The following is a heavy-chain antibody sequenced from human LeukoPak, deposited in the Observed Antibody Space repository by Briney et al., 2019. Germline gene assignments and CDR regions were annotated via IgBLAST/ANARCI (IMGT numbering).Heavy chain of an antibody. CDR3: AGRDSARNPWAY. CDR1: EFKFTNFW. D-gene: IGHD4-11*01. Sequence: GGSLSFSCAAPEFKFTNFWLNWIRGAPGRALNGVANIRPDGSEQFYVDSVKGRFTISRDNAKNSVYLQMNSLRADDTAVYYCAGRDSARNPWAYWGKGTLVTVST. J-gene: IGHJ4*02. V-gene: IGHV3-7*01. CDR2: IRPDGSEQ.